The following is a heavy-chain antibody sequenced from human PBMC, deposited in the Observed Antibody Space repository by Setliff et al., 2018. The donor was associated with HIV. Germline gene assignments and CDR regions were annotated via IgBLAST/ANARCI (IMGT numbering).Heavy chain of an antibody. CDR2: IYYSGIT. CDR3: ARGVWSGYYPDAFDI. J-gene: IGHJ3*02. CDR1: GGSISSHY. V-gene: IGHV4-59*08. D-gene: IGHD3-3*01. Sequence: PSETLSLTCTVSGGSISSHYWSWIRQSPGKGLEWIGNIYYSGITNYNASLKSRVTISVDTAQNQFSLKLSSVTAADTAIYYCARGVWSGYYPDAFDIWGQGTMVTVSS.